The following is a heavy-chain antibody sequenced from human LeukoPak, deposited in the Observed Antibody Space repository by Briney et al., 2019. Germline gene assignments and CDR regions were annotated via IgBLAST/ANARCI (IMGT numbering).Heavy chain of an antibody. Sequence: GGSLRLSCAASGFTFSSYAMSWVRQAPGKGLEWLAFIRYDGSNKNYADSVKGRFTISRDNTKNSLYLQMNSLRAEDTAVYYCAKDGGSDPDSFDIWGQGTMVTVSS. J-gene: IGHJ3*02. CDR2: IRYDGSNK. CDR1: GFTFSSYA. V-gene: IGHV3-30*02. CDR3: AKDGGSDPDSFDI. D-gene: IGHD2-15*01.